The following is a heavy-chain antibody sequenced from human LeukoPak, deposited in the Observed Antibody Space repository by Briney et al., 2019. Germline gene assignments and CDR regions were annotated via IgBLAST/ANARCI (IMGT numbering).Heavy chain of an antibody. Sequence: GGSLRLSCAASGFTFSSYAMSWVRQAPGKGLEWLAFIRYDGSNKNYADSVKGRFTISRDNTKNSLYLQMNSLRAEDTAVYYCAKDGGSDPDSFDIWGQGTMVTVSS. J-gene: IGHJ3*02. CDR2: IRYDGSNK. CDR1: GFTFSSYA. V-gene: IGHV3-30*02. CDR3: AKDGGSDPDSFDI. D-gene: IGHD2-15*01.